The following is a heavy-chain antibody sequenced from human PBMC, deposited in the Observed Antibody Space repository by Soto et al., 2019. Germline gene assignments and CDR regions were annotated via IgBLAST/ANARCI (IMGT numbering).Heavy chain of an antibody. D-gene: IGHD3-22*01. CDR1: GGTFSSYA. CDR2: IIPIFGTA. Sequence: QVQLVQSGAEVKKPGSSVKVSCKASGGTFSSYAISWVRQAPGQGLEWMGEIIPIFGTANYAQKFQGRVTITADESTSTAYMELTSLRSEDTAVYYCARDRGSSSGYYPYWFAPWGQGTLVTVSS. CDR3: ARDRGSSSGYYPYWFAP. J-gene: IGHJ5*02. V-gene: IGHV1-69*12.